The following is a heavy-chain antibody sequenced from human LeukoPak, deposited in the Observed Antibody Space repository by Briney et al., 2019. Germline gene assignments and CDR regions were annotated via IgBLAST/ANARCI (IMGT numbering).Heavy chain of an antibody. V-gene: IGHV3-48*03. Sequence: PGGSLRLSCAASGFTFSSYEMNWVRQAPGKGLEWVSYISSSGNTIYYADSVKGRFTISRDNAKNSLYLQMNSLRAEDTAVYYCARDKTAAGTSWFDPWGQGTLVTVSS. J-gene: IGHJ5*02. CDR2: ISSSGNTI. CDR3: ARDKTAAGTSWFDP. D-gene: IGHD6-13*01. CDR1: GFTFSSYE.